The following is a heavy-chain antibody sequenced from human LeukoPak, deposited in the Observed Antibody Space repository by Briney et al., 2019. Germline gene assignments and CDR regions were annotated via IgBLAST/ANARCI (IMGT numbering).Heavy chain of an antibody. V-gene: IGHV3-11*01. J-gene: IGHJ4*02. D-gene: IGHD4-17*01. CDR3: ARLDYDDYIFDY. Sequence: GGSLRLSCAASRFTFSDYYMSWIRQAPGKGLQWVSYISASGSTENYADSVRGRFTISRDIAKNSLYLQMNSMRAEDTAVYFCARLDYDDYIFDYWGQGTLVTVSS. CDR2: ISASGSTE. CDR1: RFTFSDYY.